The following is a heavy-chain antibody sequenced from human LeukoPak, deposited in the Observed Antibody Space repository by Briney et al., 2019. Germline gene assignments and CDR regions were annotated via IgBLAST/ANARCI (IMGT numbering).Heavy chain of an antibody. D-gene: IGHD2-2*01. J-gene: IGHJ6*03. CDR2: ISGSGGST. CDR3: AGSTNCYVPTCYYYMDV. V-gene: IGHV3-23*01. Sequence: GGSLRLSCAASGFTFSSYEMNWVRQAPGKGLEWVSAISGSGGSTYYADSVKGRFTISRDNSKNTLYVQMNSLRAEDTAVYYCAGSTNCYVPTCYYYMDVWGKGTTVTVSS. CDR1: GFTFSSYE.